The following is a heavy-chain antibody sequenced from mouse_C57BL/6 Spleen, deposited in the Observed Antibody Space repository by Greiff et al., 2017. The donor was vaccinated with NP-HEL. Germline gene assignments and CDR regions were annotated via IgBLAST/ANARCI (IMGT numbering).Heavy chain of an antibody. J-gene: IGHJ2*01. CDR2: INYDGSST. D-gene: IGHD2-4*01. Sequence: EVMLVESEGGLVQPGSSMKLSCTASGFTFSDYYMAWVRQVPEKGLEWVANINYDGSSTYYLDSLKSRFIISRDNAKNILYLQMSSLKSEDTATYYCARANDYSYFDYWGQGTTLTVSS. CDR1: GFTFSDYY. CDR3: ARANDYSYFDY. V-gene: IGHV5-16*01.